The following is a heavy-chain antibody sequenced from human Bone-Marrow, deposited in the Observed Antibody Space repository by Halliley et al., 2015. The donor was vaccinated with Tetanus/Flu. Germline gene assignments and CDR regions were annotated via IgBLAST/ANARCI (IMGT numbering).Heavy chain of an antibody. CDR3: AKEGIPADGNRHFDL. CDR2: MTTAGGT. J-gene: IGHJ2*01. V-gene: IGHV3-13*01. D-gene: IGHD6-13*01. Sequence: SDMTTAGGTYFADSVRGRFTMFREYAKNSYYLQMNSLSAGDTAMYYCAKEGIPADGNRHFDLWGRGTLVTVSS.